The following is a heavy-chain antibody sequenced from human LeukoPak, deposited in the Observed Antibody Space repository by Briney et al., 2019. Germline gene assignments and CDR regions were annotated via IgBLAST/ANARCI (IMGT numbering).Heavy chain of an antibody. V-gene: IGHV3-66*01. D-gene: IGHD6-6*01. J-gene: IGHJ6*02. CDR1: GFTFSSYA. Sequence: GGSLRLSCAASGFTFSSYAMSWVRQAPGKGLEWVSVIYSGGSTYYADSVKGRFTISRDNSKNTLYLQMNSLRAEDTAVYYCARDYAPYSSSPFYYYYGMDVWGQGTTVTVSS. CDR2: IYSGGST. CDR3: ARDYAPYSSSPFYYYYGMDV.